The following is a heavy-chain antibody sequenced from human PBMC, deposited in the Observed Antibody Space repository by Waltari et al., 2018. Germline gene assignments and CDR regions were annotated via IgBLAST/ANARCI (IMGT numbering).Heavy chain of an antibody. CDR2: IRRRTKVDAT. J-gene: IGHJ4*02. V-gene: IGHV3-73*01. Sequence: EVQLVESGGALVQPGGSLKLSCAASGLIFSDFAIHWVRQASGKGPGWFGRIRRRTKVDATAYTASVEGRFTISRDDSKNTVYLQMNSLKTDDTAVYYCVRPFELGIDWGQGTLVTVSS. CDR1: GLIFSDFA. D-gene: IGHD7-27*01. CDR3: VRPFELGID.